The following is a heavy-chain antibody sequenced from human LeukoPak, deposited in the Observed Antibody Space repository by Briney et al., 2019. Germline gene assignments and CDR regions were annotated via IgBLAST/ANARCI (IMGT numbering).Heavy chain of an antibody. CDR3: ARGWVYFDY. CDR1: GLPFSSYW. Sequence: GSLRLSCGASGLPFSSYWMHWVRPAPGRGRVWVSRINSDGSSTSYADSVKGRFTISRDNAKNTLYLQMNSLRAEDTAVYYCARGWVYFDYWGQGTLVTVSS. V-gene: IGHV3-74*01. J-gene: IGHJ4*02. CDR2: INSDGSST. D-gene: IGHD1-26*01.